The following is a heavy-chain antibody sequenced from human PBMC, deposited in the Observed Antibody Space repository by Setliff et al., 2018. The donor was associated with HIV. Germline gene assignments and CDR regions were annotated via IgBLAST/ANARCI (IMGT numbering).Heavy chain of an antibody. D-gene: IGHD2-2*01. CDR1: GYTFTSYA. CDR2: INAVNGNT. Sequence: ASVKVSCKASGYTFTSYAMHWVRQAPGQRLEWLGWINAVNGNTKYSQKFQGRVTITRDTSASTAYMELSSLRSEDTAVYYCARDLLPAAPYYFDYWGQGTLVTVS. V-gene: IGHV1-3*01. J-gene: IGHJ4*02. CDR3: ARDLLPAAPYYFDY.